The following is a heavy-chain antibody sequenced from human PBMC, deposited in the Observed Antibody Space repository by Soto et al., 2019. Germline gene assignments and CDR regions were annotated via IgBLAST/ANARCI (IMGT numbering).Heavy chain of an antibody. D-gene: IGHD3-10*01. Sequence: SETLSLTCTVSGGSISSGGYYWSWIRQHPGKGLEWIGYIYYSGSTYYNPSLKSRVTISVDTSKNQFSLKLSSVTAADTVVYYCARNYGSGSGGWFDPWGQGTLVTVSS. CDR1: GGSISSGGYY. V-gene: IGHV4-31*03. J-gene: IGHJ5*02. CDR3: ARNYGSGSGGWFDP. CDR2: IYYSGST.